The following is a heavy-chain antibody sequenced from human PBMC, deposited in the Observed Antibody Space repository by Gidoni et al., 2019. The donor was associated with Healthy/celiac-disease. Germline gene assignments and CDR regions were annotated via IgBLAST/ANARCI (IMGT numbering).Heavy chain of an antibody. D-gene: IGHD2-2*01. CDR2: IYYSGST. V-gene: IGHV4-39*01. CDR3: ARRGDFSTLRLTGPGVNNWFDP. J-gene: IGHJ5*02. Sequence: QLQLQESGPGLVKPSETLSLTCTVSGGSISSSSYYWGWIRQPPGKGLAWIGSIYYSGSTYYNPSLKSRVTISVDTSKNQFSLKLSSVTAADTAVYYCARRGDFSTLRLTGPGVNNWFDPWGQGTLVTVSS. CDR1: GGSISSSSYY.